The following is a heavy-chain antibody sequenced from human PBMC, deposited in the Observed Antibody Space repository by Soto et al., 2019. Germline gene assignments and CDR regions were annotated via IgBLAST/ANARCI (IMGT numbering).Heavy chain of an antibody. CDR1: GGSISSGEYY. Sequence: SETLSLTCTVSGGSISSGEYYWTWIRQPPGKGLEWIGYISYSGSTHYSPSLKSRVSITVDTSKNQFSPNLASVSAEDTAVYYCARTSLTSCGPNNPSYAMGVWGLGPTVSLAS. CDR3: ARTSLTSCGPNNPSYAMGV. CDR2: ISYSGST. V-gene: IGHV4-30-4*01. D-gene: IGHD2-2*01. J-gene: IGHJ6*01.